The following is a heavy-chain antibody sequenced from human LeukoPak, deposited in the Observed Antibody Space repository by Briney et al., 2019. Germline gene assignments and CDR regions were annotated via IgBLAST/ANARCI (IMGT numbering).Heavy chain of an antibody. CDR3: ARGTAAVYFDH. Sequence: GGSLRLSCAASGFSFSTSGMNWVRQAPGRGLEWVSYISSSSSTIYYADSVKGRFTISRVNAKNSLYLQMNSLRAEDTAVYYCARGTAAVYFDHWGQGILVTVSS. D-gene: IGHD6-13*01. CDR1: GFSFSTSG. CDR2: ISSSSSTI. V-gene: IGHV3-48*04. J-gene: IGHJ4*02.